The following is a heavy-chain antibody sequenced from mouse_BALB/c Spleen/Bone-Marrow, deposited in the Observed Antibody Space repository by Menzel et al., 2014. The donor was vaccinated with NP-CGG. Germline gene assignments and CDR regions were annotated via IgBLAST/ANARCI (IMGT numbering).Heavy chain of an antibody. CDR1: GDSITSGY. D-gene: IGHD1-1*01. CDR3: ARYYYGSSYWYFDV. V-gene: IGHV3-8*02. CDR2: ISYSGST. J-gene: IGHJ1*01. Sequence: VHLQQSGPSLVKPSQTLSLPCSVTGDSITSGYWNWIRRFPGNKLEYMGYISYSGSTYYNPSLKSRISITRDTSKNQYYLQLNSVTTEDTATYYCARYYYGSSYWYFDVWGAGTTVTVSS.